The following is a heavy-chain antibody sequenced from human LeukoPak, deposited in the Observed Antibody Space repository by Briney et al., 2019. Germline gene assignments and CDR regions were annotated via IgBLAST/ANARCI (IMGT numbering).Heavy chain of an antibody. CDR3: TRGYNTASLD. J-gene: IGHJ4*02. D-gene: IGHD5-18*01. Sequence: GGSLRHSCVAPRFTLSRNWLHWVRQVPGKGVAWVSRINTDGSTTNYADSVKGRSTISRDNNKNTLYLQMNSLRAEDSAVSFCTRGYNTASLDWGQGTRITVAS. CDR1: RFTLSRNW. V-gene: IGHV3-74*01. CDR2: INTDGSTT.